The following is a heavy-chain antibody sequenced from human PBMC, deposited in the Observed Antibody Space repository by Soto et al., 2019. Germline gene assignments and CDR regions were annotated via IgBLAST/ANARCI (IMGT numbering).Heavy chain of an antibody. D-gene: IGHD2-2*01. Sequence: PSETLSLTCTVSGGSISSGGYYWSWIRQHPGKGLEWIGYIYYSGNTYYNPSLKSRVTISVATSKNQFSLKLSSVTAADTAVYYCARAPAAMIDYFDYWGQGTLVTVSS. CDR3: ARAPAAMIDYFDY. CDR2: IYYSGNT. J-gene: IGHJ4*02. V-gene: IGHV4-31*03. CDR1: GGSISSGGYY.